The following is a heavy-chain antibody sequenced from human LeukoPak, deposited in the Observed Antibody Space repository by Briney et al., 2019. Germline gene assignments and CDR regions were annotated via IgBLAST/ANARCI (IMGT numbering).Heavy chain of an antibody. V-gene: IGHV3-15*01. J-gene: IGHJ5*02. CDR2: SKSDPDGGTT. Sequence: PGGSLRLSRAASGFTFSNAWMTWARHAPGEWLEWVGRSKSDPDGGTTDYAAPVKGRFTISRDNSKTTLFLQMNSLKTEDTGVYYCTTISSYGDLRSWGQGTRVTVSS. CDR1: GFTFSNAW. CDR3: TTISSYGDLRS. D-gene: IGHD4-17*01.